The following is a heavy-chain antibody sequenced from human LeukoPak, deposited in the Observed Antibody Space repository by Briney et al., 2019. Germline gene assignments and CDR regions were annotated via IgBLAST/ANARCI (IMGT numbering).Heavy chain of an antibody. J-gene: IGHJ1*01. CDR2: IYYSGST. D-gene: IGHD2-2*01. V-gene: IGHV4-30-4*08. CDR3: ARGRPYCSSTSCYPEYFQH. Sequence: PSQTLSLTCTVSGGSISSGDYYWSWIRQPPGKGLEWIGYIYYSGSTYSNPSLKSRVTISVDTSKNQFSLKLSSVTAADTAVYYCARGRPYCSSTSCYPEYFQHWGQGTLVTVSS. CDR1: GGSISSGDYY.